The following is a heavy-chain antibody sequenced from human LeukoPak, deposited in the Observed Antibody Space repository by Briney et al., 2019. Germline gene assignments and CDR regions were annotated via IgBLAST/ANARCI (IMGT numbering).Heavy chain of an antibody. D-gene: IGHD1-26*01. CDR1: GGSIRSNNW. Sequence: SETLSLTCAVSGGSIRSNNWWSWVRQAPGRGLEWIGEIFHSGSTNYNAALKSRVTISLAESNNRFSLEVTSVTAADTGVYYCARKGSDTWLTFWFDSWGQGTLVTVPS. J-gene: IGHJ5*01. CDR2: IFHSGST. V-gene: IGHV4-4*02. CDR3: ARKGSDTWLTFWFDS.